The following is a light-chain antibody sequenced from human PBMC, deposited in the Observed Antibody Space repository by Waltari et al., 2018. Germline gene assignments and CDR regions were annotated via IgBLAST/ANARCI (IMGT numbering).Light chain of an antibody. J-gene: IGLJ1*01. CDR3: SSKTSASGV. V-gene: IGLV2-14*01. CDR2: EVS. CDR1: SADVGGYNY. Sequence: QSALTQPASVSGSPGQSITISCTGTSADVGGYNYVSWYQQYPGKAPQLMIYEVSFRPSGTSNRFYGSKFGNTATLTISGLQAEDEADYYCSSKTSASGVCGTGTTVTVL.